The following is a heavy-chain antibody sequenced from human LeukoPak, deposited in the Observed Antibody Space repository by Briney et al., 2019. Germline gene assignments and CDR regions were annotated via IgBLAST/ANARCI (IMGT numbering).Heavy chain of an antibody. CDR3: ARSARHSGSYYFDY. J-gene: IGHJ4*02. CDR1: GGSISSGDYY. Sequence: RPSETLSLTCTVSGGSISSGDYYWSWIRQPPGKGLEWIGYIYYSGSTYYNPSLKSRVTISVDTSKNQFSLKLSSVTAADTAVYYCARSARHSGSYYFDYWGQGTLVTVSS. CDR2: IYYSGST. D-gene: IGHD3-10*01. V-gene: IGHV4-30-4*01.